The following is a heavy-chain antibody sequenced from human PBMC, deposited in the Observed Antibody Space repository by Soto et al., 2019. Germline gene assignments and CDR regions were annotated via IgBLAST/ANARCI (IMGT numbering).Heavy chain of an antibody. CDR3: AKASTHDVRSMDV. CDR2: ISSSSSYM. D-gene: IGHD1-1*01. V-gene: IGHV3-21*06. J-gene: IGHJ6*02. Sequence: GGSLRLSCAASGFTFSNDSMNWVRQAPGKGLEWVSSISSSSSYMYYADTVKGRFTISRDNAKNSLYLQMNSLRAEDTAVYYCAKASTHDVRSMDVWGQGTTVTVSS. CDR1: GFTFSNDS.